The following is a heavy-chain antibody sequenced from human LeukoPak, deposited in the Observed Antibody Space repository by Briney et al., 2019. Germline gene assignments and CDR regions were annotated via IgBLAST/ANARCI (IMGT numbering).Heavy chain of an antibody. V-gene: IGHV4-30-4*01. CDR1: GGAISRGDYY. D-gene: IGHD3-10*01. J-gene: IGHJ4*02. Sequence: PSETLSLTCTVSGGAISRGDYYWSWIRQPPGKGLEWIGYIYYSGRTYYNPSRKSRVTISVDTAKKQMSRKLNSVTAADTAVYYCARDYYGSGSYWTWGQGTLVTVSS. CDR3: ARDYYGSGSYWT. CDR2: IYYSGRT.